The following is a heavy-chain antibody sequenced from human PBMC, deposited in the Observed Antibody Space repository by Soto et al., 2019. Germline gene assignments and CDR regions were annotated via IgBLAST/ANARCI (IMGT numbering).Heavy chain of an antibody. D-gene: IGHD1-1*01. J-gene: IGHJ4*02. CDR2: IYYSGST. Sequence: QLQLQESGAGLVKPSETLSLTCTVSGGSFDITSSYWAWVRQPPGKGLEWIAYIYYSGSTYYNPSLKSRITISVDTSTNQLSLRLSSVTAADTAVYYCATVPIVGTKPYYFDSWGQGTLVTVSS. V-gene: IGHV4-39*02. CDR1: GGSFDITSSY. CDR3: ATVPIVGTKPYYFDS.